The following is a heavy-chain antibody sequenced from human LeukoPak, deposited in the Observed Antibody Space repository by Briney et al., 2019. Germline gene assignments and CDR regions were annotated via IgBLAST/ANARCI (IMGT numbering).Heavy chain of an antibody. CDR3: ARTILWQPSNIVVVPAATRLDYYYGMDV. D-gene: IGHD2-2*01. CDR2: ISGSGGST. Sequence: PGGSLRLSCAASGFTFSSYAMSWVRQAPGKGLEWVSAISGSGGSTYYADSVKGRFTISRDNSKNTLYLQMNSLRAEDTAVYYCARTILWQPSNIVVVPAATRLDYYYGMDVWGQGTTVTVSS. CDR1: GFTFSSYA. V-gene: IGHV3-23*01. J-gene: IGHJ6*02.